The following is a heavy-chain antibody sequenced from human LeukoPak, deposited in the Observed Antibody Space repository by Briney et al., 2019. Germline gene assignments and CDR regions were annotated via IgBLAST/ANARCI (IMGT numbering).Heavy chain of an antibody. J-gene: IGHJ4*02. CDR1: GGSISSYY. V-gene: IGHV4-59*01. CDR2: IYYSGST. CDR3: AREKRATSHLRYFDY. Sequence: KASETLSLTCTVSGGSISSYYWSWIRQPPGKGLEWIGYIYYSGSTNYNPSLKSRVTISVDTSKNQFSLKLSSVTAADTAVYYCAREKRATSHLRYFDYWGQGTLVTVSS. D-gene: IGHD1-1*01.